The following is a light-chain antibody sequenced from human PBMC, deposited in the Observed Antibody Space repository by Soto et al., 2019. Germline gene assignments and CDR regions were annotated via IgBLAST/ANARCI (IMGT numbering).Light chain of an antibody. V-gene: IGLV2-23*01. J-gene: IGLJ3*02. Sequence: QSVLTQPASVSGSPGQSITNSCTGTSSDVGSYNLVSWYQQHPGKAPKLMIYEGSKRPSGVSNRFSGSKSGNTASLTISGLQAEDEADYYCCSYAGSWVFGGGTKLTVL. CDR2: EGS. CDR3: CSYAGSWV. CDR1: SSDVGSYNL.